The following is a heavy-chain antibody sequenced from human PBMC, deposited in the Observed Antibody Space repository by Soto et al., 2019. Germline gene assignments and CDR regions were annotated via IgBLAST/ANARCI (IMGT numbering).Heavy chain of an antibody. CDR3: AGPRLVIISHYLHYYLDV. Sequence: QVQLVQSGAEVKKPGASVKVSCKASGYTFTSYGISWVRQAPGQGLEWMGWISAYNGNTNYAQKLQGRVTMTTDTTHSTALMGLGGLGSDDTAVYFWAGPRLVIISHYLHYYLDVWGKGTTVTVSS. CDR2: ISAYNGNT. V-gene: IGHV1-18*01. CDR1: GYTFTSYG. D-gene: IGHD3-9*01. J-gene: IGHJ6*03.